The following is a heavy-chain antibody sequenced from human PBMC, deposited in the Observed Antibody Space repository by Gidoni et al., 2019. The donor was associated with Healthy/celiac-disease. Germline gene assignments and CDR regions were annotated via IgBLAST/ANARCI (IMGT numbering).Heavy chain of an antibody. CDR2: IYSSGST. CDR1: GGSISSYY. Sequence: QVQLQESGPGLVKPWETLSLTCTVSGGSISSYYWSWIRQPPGKGLEWIGYIYSSGSTNYNPSLKSRVTISVDTSKHQFSLTLSSVTAADTAVYYCARHPLWDAFDIWCQGTMVTVSS. J-gene: IGHJ3*02. CDR3: ARHPLWDAFDI. V-gene: IGHV4-59*08.